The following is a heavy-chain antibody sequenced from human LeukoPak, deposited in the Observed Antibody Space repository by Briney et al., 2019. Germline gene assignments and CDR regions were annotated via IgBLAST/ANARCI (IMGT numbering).Heavy chain of an antibody. J-gene: IGHJ3*02. Sequence: GESLKISCKGSGDIFTSYWIAWLRKMPGKGLEWMVIFYPDDSDTRYSPSFQGQVTISADKSITTAYLQWSRLKASDTAMYYCARRGVYSGYDEGFDTWGQGTMVSVSS. CDR1: GDIFTSYW. V-gene: IGHV5-51*01. CDR2: FYPDDSDT. CDR3: ARRGVYSGYDEGFDT. D-gene: IGHD5-12*01.